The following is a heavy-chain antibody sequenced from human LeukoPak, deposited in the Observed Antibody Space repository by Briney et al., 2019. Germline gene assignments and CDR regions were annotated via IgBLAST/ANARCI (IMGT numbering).Heavy chain of an antibody. J-gene: IGHJ5*02. Sequence: GGSLRLSFAASGFTLGSYSMNWVRPAPGEGVEGVSLIERSTGNTFYADSVRGRFTIYRDDAKNSVYLQMNSLRAEDTAVYFCVREDRDPRDLWGQGTLVTVSS. D-gene: IGHD2-21*01. CDR3: VREDRDPRDL. CDR2: IERSTGNT. CDR1: GFTLGSYS. V-gene: IGHV3-21*06.